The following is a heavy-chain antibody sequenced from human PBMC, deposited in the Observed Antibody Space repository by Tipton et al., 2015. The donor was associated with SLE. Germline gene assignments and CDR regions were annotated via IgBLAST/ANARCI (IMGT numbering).Heavy chain of an antibody. Sequence: TLSLTCTVSGGSISSYYWSWIRQPPGKGLEWIGYIYSSGSTYHNPSLKSRVTLSIDTSKNQFSLKLSSVTAADTAVYYCARLGDYDFWSGFDFDSWGQGTLVTVSS. CDR2: IYSSGST. CDR1: GGSISSYY. V-gene: IGHV4-59*04. D-gene: IGHD3-3*01. J-gene: IGHJ4*02. CDR3: ARLGDYDFWSGFDFDS.